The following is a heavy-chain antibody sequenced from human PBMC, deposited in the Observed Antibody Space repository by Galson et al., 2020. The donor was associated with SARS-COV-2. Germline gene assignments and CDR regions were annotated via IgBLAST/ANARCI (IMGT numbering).Heavy chain of an antibody. Sequence: ASVKVSCKASGYTFTGYYMHWVRQAPGQGLEWMGWINPNSGGTNYAQKFQGRVTMTRDTSISTAYMELSRLRSDDTAVYYCEVLVRGVITTKYGDYWGQGTLVTVSS. J-gene: IGHJ4*02. D-gene: IGHD3-10*01. V-gene: IGHV1-2*02. CDR2: INPNSGGT. CDR1: GYTFTGYY. CDR3: EVLVRGVITTKYGDY.